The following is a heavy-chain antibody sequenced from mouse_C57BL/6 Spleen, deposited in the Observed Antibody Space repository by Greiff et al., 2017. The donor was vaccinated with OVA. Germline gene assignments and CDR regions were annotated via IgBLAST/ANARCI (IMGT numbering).Heavy chain of an antibody. J-gene: IGHJ4*01. Sequence: EVQLQQSGPVLVKPGASVKMSCKASGYTFTDYYMNWVKQSHGKSLEWIGVINPYNGGTSYNQKFKGKATLTVDKSSSTAYMELNSLTSEDSAVYYCARSVDDGYAMDYWGQGTSVTVSS. CDR3: ARSVDDGYAMDY. CDR2: INPYNGGT. V-gene: IGHV1-19*01. D-gene: IGHD2-12*01. CDR1: GYTFTDYY.